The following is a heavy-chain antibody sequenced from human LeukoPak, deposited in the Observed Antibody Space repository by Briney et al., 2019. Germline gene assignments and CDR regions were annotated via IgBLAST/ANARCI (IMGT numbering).Heavy chain of an antibody. Sequence: PGGSLRLSCAASGFTFSAYGIHWVRQAPGKGLEWVAFIWNDGSNKYYADSSKGRFTISRDNSKNTLYLQMNSLRAEDTAVYYCANDRSSSFSVGNYYYYYGMDVWGQGTTVTVSS. CDR1: GFTFSAYG. D-gene: IGHD6-6*01. CDR2: IWNDGSNK. V-gene: IGHV3-30*02. J-gene: IGHJ6*02. CDR3: ANDRSSSFSVGNYYYYYGMDV.